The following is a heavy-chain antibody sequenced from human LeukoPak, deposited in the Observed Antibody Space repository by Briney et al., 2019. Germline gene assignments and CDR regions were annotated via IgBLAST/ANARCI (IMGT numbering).Heavy chain of an antibody. D-gene: IGHD5-18*01. Sequence: SETLSLTCTVSGGSISSSSYYWGWIRQPPGKGLEWIGSIYYSGRTYYNPSLKSRVTISVDTSKNQFSLKLSSVTAADTAVYYCASWVDTAMVTGFDYWGQGTLVTVSS. J-gene: IGHJ4*02. CDR2: IYYSGRT. CDR1: GGSISSSSYY. V-gene: IGHV4-39*01. CDR3: ASWVDTAMVTGFDY.